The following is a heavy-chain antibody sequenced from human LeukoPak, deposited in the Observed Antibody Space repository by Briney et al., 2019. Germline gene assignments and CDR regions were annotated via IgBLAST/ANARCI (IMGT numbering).Heavy chain of an antibody. V-gene: IGHV4-59*01. CDR1: GGSISSYC. D-gene: IGHD3-3*01. J-gene: IGHJ6*03. CDR3: ARANYDFWSGYSNLRYYYYYMDV. Sequence: SETLSLTCTVSGGSISSYCWSWIRQPPGKGLEWIGYIYYSGSTNYNPSLKSRVTISVDTSKNQFSLKLSSVTAADTAVYYCARANYDFWSGYSNLRYYYYYMDVWGKGTTVTVSS. CDR2: IYYSGST.